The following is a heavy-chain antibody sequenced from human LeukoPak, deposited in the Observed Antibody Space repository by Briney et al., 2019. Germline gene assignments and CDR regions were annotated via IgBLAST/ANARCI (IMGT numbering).Heavy chain of an antibody. V-gene: IGHV4-34*01. D-gene: IGHD6-19*01. CDR1: GGSFSGYY. Sequence: PSETLSLTCAVYGGSFSGYYWSWIRQPPGKGLEWIGEINHSGSTNYNPSLKSRVTISVDTSKNQFSLKLSSVTAADTAVYYCARSGGWYSWRNWFDPWGQGTLVTVSS. J-gene: IGHJ5*02. CDR2: INHSGST. CDR3: ARSGGWYSWRNWFDP.